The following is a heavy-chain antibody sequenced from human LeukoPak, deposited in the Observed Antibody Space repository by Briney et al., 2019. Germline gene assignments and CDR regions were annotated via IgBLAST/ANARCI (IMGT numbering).Heavy chain of an antibody. J-gene: IGHJ6*02. CDR3: ARDAPNGSGYYGMDV. CDR2: INPNSGGT. CDR1: GYTFTSYY. V-gene: IGHV1-2*02. Sequence: ASVKVSCKASGYTFTSYYMHWVRQAPGQGLEWMGWINPNSGGTNYAQKFQGRVTMTRDTSISTAYMELSRLRSDDTAVYYCARDAPNGSGYYGMDVWCQGTTVTVSS. D-gene: IGHD3-10*01.